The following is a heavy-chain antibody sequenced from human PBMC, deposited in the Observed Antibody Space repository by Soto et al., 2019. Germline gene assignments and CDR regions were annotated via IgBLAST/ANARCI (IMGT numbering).Heavy chain of an antibody. CDR2: VNPNSHNR. D-gene: IGHD6-19*01. CDR1: GYTFTSSE. V-gene: IGHV1-8*01. CDR3: AREGGSGWYFFDF. Sequence: QVQLVQSGAEVKKPGASVKVSCKASGYTFTSSEINWVRQAPGQGLEWMGGVNPNSHNRGYAQRFQRRDTMTWDTCISTAYMELCSLKSEDTAVYYCAREGGSGWYFFDFWGQGTLVTVSS. J-gene: IGHJ4*02.